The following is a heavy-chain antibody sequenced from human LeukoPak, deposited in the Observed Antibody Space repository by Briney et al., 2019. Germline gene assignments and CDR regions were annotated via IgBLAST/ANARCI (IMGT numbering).Heavy chain of an antibody. D-gene: IGHD2-15*01. CDR3: ARDLGGYPFFMDV. V-gene: IGHV4-39*07. J-gene: IGHJ6*03. CDR2: LDESGRP. CDR1: GGSTRSGRHH. Sequence: SETLSLTCSVSGGSTRSGRHHWAWVRQPPGKGLEYIGSLDESGRPYYNAPLKSRVTISEDSSGKQFSLNLSSVTAADTAVYYCARDLGGYPFFMDVWGRGTTVIVSS.